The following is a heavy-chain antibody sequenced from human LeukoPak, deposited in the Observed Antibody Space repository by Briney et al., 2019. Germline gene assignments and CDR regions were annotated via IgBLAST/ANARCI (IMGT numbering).Heavy chain of an antibody. CDR1: GGSISSYY. CDR2: IYYSGSS. V-gene: IGHV4-59*01. CDR3: ARVKGTSSFDY. Sequence: SETLSLTCTVSGGSISSYYWSWIRQPPGKGLEWIGYIYYSGSSNYNPSLKSRVTISVDTSKNQFSLKLSSVTAADTAVYYCARVKGTSSFDYWGQGTLVTVSS. J-gene: IGHJ4*02. D-gene: IGHD2-2*01.